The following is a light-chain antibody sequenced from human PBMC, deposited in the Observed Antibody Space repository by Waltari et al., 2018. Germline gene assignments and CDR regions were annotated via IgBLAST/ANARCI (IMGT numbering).Light chain of an antibody. CDR3: QSYDSSLSGWV. CDR2: GNP. V-gene: IGLV1-40*01. Sequence: HHLPATPPTPLTSGNPLRPSGFPDRFSGTNSGTSASLAITGLQAEDEADYYCQSYDSSLSGWVFGGGTKLTVL. J-gene: IGLJ3*02.